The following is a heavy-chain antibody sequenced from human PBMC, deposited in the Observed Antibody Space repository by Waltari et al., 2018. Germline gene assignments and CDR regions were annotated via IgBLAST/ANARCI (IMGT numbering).Heavy chain of an antibody. J-gene: IGHJ6*02. Sequence: QVQLVQSGAEVKKPGASVKVSCKASGYTFTSSYMHWVRQAAGQGLEWMGIINPSGGSTSYAQKFQGRVTMTRDTSTSTVYMELSSLRSEDTAVYYCARELTEWNYYYGMDVWGQGTTVTVSS. V-gene: IGHV1-46*01. CDR3: ARELTEWNYYYGMDV. CDR2: INPSGGST. CDR1: GYTFTSSY. D-gene: IGHD3-3*01.